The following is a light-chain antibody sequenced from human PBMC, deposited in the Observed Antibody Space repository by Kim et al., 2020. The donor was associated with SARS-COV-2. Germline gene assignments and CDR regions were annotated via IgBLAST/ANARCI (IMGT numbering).Light chain of an antibody. Sequence: DIQLTQSPSSLSASVGDTVTITCRASQNINIYLNWYQQKSGQAPELLLYAASSLQSGVPSRFSGSGSGTDFTLTIIGLQPEDFATYYCQQSYSIATFGQGTKVDIK. CDR2: AAS. V-gene: IGKV1-39*01. J-gene: IGKJ1*01. CDR1: QNINIY. CDR3: QQSYSIAT.